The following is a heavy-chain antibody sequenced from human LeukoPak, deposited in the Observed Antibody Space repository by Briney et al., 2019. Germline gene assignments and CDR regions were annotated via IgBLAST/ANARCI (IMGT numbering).Heavy chain of an antibody. J-gene: IGHJ4*02. CDR3: ARSRHEYSGFHFDY. Sequence: ASVKVSCKASGYTFTGYYMHWVRQAPGQGLEWMGWINPNSGGTNYAQKFQGRVTMTRATSISTAYMELSRLRSDDTAVYSCARSRHEYSGFHFDYWGQGTLVTVSS. CDR1: GYTFTGYY. V-gene: IGHV1-2*02. D-gene: IGHD5-12*01. CDR2: INPNSGGT.